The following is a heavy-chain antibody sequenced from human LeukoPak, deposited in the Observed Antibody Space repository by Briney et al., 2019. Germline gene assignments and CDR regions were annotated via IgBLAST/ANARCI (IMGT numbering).Heavy chain of an antibody. J-gene: IGHJ4*02. CDR1: GFTFSNYA. D-gene: IGHD3-10*01. CDR3: ARDSTYYYDSGSSGPHYFDN. Sequence: QPGGSLRLFCAASGFTFSNYAMHWVRQAPGKGLEWVSLISSGGTYEYYADSVKGRFTISRDNSKNTLYLQLNSLRAEDTAVYYCARDSTYYYDSGSSGPHYFDNWGQGTLVTVSS. V-gene: IGHV3-30*01. CDR2: ISSGGTYE.